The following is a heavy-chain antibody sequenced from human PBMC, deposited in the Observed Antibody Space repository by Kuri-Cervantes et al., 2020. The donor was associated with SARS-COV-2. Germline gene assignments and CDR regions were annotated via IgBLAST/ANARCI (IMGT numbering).Heavy chain of an antibody. J-gene: IGHJ3*02. CDR1: GYTFTGYY. CDR3: ARGGYTLIVVVRDAFGI. Sequence: AVKVSCKASGYTFTGYYMHWVRQAPGPGREWMGWINPNSGGTNYTQKFQGRVTMTRDTSISTAYMELSRLRSDDTAVYYCARGGYTLIVVVRDAFGIWGQGTMVTVSS. CDR2: INPNSGGT. D-gene: IGHD3-22*01. V-gene: IGHV1-2*02.